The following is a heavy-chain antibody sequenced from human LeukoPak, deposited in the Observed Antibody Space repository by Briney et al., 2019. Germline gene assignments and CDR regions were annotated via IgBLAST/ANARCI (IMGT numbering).Heavy chain of an antibody. J-gene: IGHJ5*02. V-gene: IGHV1-2*02. CDR3: ARSFPQDYCSGGSCYSHNGFDP. D-gene: IGHD2-15*01. CDR2: INPNSGGT. CDR1: GYTFTGYY. Sequence: ASVKVSCKASGYTFTGYYMHWVRQAPGQGLEWMGWINPNSGGTNYAQKFQGRVTMTRDTSISTAYMELSRLRSDDTAVYYCARSFPQDYCSGGSCYSHNGFDPWGQGTLVTVSS.